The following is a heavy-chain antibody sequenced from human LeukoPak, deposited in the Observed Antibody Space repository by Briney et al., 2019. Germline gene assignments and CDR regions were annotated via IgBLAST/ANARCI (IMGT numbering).Heavy chain of an antibody. V-gene: IGHV3-30*03. J-gene: IGHJ4*02. CDR3: ARVSGDYWAIDY. D-gene: IGHD4-17*01. CDR1: GFTFSSYG. Sequence: GGSLRLSCAASGFTFSSYGMHWVRQAPGKGLEWVAVISYDGSNKYYADSVKGRFTISRDNAKNTLYLQMNSLRAEDTAVYFCARVSGDYWAIDYWGQGTLVTVSS. CDR2: ISYDGSNK.